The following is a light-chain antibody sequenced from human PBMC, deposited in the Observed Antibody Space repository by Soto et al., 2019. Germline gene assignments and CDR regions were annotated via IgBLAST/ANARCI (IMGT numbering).Light chain of an antibody. CDR1: SSDVGGYNL. Sequence: QSVLTQPASVSGSPGQSITISCTGTSSDVGGYNLVSWYQQHPGKAPKLMIYEVSNRPSGVSNRFSGSKSGNTASLTISGLQAEDETDYYCSSYTSSGTVVFGGGTKVTVL. V-gene: IGLV2-14*01. CDR3: SSYTSSGTVV. J-gene: IGLJ3*02. CDR2: EVS.